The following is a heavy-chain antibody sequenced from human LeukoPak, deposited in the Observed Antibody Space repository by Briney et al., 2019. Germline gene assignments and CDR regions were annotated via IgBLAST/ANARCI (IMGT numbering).Heavy chain of an antibody. J-gene: IGHJ4*02. V-gene: IGHV3-23*01. Sequence: PGGSLRLSCAASGFTFSSYWMHWVRQAPGKGLEWLSTISPSGRSTYYADSVKGRFTISRDNSKNTLYLQMITLRAGDTAVYYCSAQPEEVAGGMNSWGQGALVTVSS. CDR2: ISPSGRST. D-gene: IGHD6-19*01. CDR3: SAQPEEVAGGMNS. CDR1: GFTFSSYW.